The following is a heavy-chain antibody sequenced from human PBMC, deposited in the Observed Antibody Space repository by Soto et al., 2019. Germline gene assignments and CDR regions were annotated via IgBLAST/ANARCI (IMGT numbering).Heavy chain of an antibody. V-gene: IGHV3-23*01. CDR1: GLILQNYA. J-gene: IGHJ4*01. CDR3: STDTFGPRDQ. D-gene: IGHD3-10*01. CDR2: IIAGGQTT. Sequence: GGSLRLSCAASGLILQNYAMSWLRQAPGKGLEWLSTIIAGGQTTYYADSVKGRFTISRDNSKNTLYLQMNSLRAEDTAVYFCSTDTFGPRDQWGPGPLVTVSS.